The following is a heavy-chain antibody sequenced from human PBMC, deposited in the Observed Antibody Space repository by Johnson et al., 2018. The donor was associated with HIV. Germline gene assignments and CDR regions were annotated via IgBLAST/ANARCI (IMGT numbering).Heavy chain of an antibody. CDR1: GFTFSNYD. Sequence: VQLVESGGGLVQPGGSLRLSCAASGFTFSNYDFHWVRQATGKGLEWVSAINTAGYTFYPGSVKGRFTISRDNAKNSFYLQMNSLTVGDTALYYCARDPGGMDGSFDLWGQGTMVTVSS. V-gene: IGHV3-13*01. CDR3: ARDPGGMDGSFDL. J-gene: IGHJ3*01. D-gene: IGHD3-16*01. CDR2: INTAGYT.